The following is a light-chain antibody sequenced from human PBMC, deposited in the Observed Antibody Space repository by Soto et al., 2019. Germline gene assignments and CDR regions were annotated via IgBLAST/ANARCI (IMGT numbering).Light chain of an antibody. CDR1: RSVSSY. CDR3: HQRSSWPRGT. CDR2: DAS. J-gene: IGKJ1*01. Sequence: EIVLTQSPATLSLSLGESATLSCRASRSVSSYLAWYQQKPGQGPRLLIYDASNRATGVSARFSGSGYGTDFTLTISSLEPDDFAVYYCHQRSSWPRGTFGQGTKVEIK. V-gene: IGKV3-11*01.